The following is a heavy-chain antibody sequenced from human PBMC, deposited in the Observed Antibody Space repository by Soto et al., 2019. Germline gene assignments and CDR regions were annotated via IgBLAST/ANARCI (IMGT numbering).Heavy chain of an antibody. D-gene: IGHD3-3*01. Sequence: PGGSLRLSCAASGFIFSTYAMHWVRQAPGKGLEWVAVISYDGNNQYYADSVKGRFTISRDNSKNTLYLQMNSLRAEDTAVYYCAKDRARRFLEWLPDYWGQGTLVTVSS. CDR2: ISYDGNNQ. V-gene: IGHV3-30-3*01. CDR3: AKDRARRFLEWLPDY. J-gene: IGHJ4*02. CDR1: GFIFSTYA.